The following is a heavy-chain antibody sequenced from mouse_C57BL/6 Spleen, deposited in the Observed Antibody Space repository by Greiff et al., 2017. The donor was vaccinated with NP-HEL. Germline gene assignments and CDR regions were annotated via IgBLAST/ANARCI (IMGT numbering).Heavy chain of an antibody. V-gene: IGHV14-4*01. J-gene: IGHJ2*01. CDR1: GFNIKDDY. CDR3: TTFPGGFYYFDY. CDR2: IDPENGDT. Sequence: VQLQQSGAELVRPGASVKLSCTASGFNIKDDYMHWVKQRPEQGLEWIGWIDPENGDTEYASKFQGKATITADTSSNTAYLQLSSLTSEDTAVYYCTTFPGGFYYFDYWGQGTTLTVSS.